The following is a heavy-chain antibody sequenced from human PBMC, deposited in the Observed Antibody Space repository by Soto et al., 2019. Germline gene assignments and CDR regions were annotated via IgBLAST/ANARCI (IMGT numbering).Heavy chain of an antibody. V-gene: IGHV3-48*03. CDR1: GFTFSSYE. J-gene: IGHJ4*02. Sequence: GGSLRLSCAASGFTFSSYEMNWVRQAPGKGLEWVSYISSSGSTIYYADSVKGRFTISRDNAKNSLYLQMNSLRAEDTAVYYCARATRRRRFGDFFDYWGQGTLVTVSS. CDR2: ISSSGSTI. CDR3: ARATRRRRFGDFFDY. D-gene: IGHD3-10*01.